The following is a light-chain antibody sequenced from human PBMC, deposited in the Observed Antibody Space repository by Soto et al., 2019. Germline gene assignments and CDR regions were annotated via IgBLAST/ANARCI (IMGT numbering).Light chain of an antibody. CDR2: GAS. CDR1: QSVSSSY. CDR3: QLET. J-gene: IGKJ1*01. V-gene: IGKV3-20*01. Sequence: EIVLTQSPGTLSLSPGERATLTCRASQSVSSSYLAWYQQKPGQAPRLLIYGASSRATGIPDRFSGSGSGTDFTLTISRLEPEDFAVYYCQLETFGQGTKLEIK.